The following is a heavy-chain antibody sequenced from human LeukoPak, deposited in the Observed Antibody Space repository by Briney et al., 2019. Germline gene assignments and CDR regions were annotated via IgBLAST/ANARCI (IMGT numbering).Heavy chain of an antibody. D-gene: IGHD6-19*01. J-gene: IGHJ4*02. CDR3: ARATRVIAVAGAGFFDY. Sequence: GGSLRLSCAASGFTFSSYSMNWVRQAPGKGLEWVSSISSSSSYIYYADSVKGRFTISRDNSKNTLYLQMNSLRAEDTAVYYCARATRVIAVAGAGFFDYWGQGTLVTVSS. V-gene: IGHV3-21*04. CDR2: ISSSSSYI. CDR1: GFTFSSYS.